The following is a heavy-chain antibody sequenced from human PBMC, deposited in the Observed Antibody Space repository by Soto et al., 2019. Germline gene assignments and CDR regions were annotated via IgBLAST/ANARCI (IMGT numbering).Heavy chain of an antibody. D-gene: IGHD5-12*01. CDR1: GFTFSSYG. V-gene: IGHV3-30*18. CDR2: ISYDGSNK. J-gene: IGHJ4*02. CDR3: AKDGAPVVEMATIFFDY. Sequence: QVQLVESGGGVVQPGRSLRLSCAASGFTFSSYGMHWVRQAPGKGLEWVAVISYDGSNKYYADSVKGRFTISRDNSKNTRYLQMNSLRAEDTAVYYCAKDGAPVVEMATIFFDYWGQGTLVTVSS.